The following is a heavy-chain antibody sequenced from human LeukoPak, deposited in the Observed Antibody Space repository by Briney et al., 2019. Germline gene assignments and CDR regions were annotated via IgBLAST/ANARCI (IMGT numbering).Heavy chain of an antibody. D-gene: IGHD2-2*01. CDR3: ARDPSGVVPAAMSDY. CDR2: ISSTSSYI. J-gene: IGHJ4*02. Sequence: GGSLRLSCAASGFSFITYNMNWVRQAPGKGLEWVSSISSTSSYIYYADSVKGRFTISRDNAKNSLYLQMNSLRAEDTAVYYCARDPSGVVPAAMSDYWGQGTLVTVSS. V-gene: IGHV3-21*01. CDR1: GFSFITYN.